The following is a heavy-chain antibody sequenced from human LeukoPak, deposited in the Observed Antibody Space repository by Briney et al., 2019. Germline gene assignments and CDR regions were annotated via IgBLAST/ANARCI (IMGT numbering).Heavy chain of an antibody. CDR3: ARGHYEYQLLPKDY. Sequence: SETLSLTCTVSGGSISSSSYYWGWIRQPPGKGLEWIGSFYYSGSTYYNPSLKSRVTISVDTSKNQFSLKLSSVTAADTAVYYCARGHYEYQLLPKDYWGQGTLVTVSS. CDR2: FYYSGST. V-gene: IGHV4-39*07. J-gene: IGHJ4*02. CDR1: GGSISSSSYY. D-gene: IGHD2-2*01.